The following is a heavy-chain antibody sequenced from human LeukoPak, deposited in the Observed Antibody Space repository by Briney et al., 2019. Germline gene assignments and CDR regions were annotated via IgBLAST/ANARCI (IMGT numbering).Heavy chain of an antibody. CDR1: GFTFSSYS. CDR3: AKENGGRIPMDV. Sequence: GGSLRLSCAASGFTFSSYSMNWVRQAPGKGLEWVSSISSSSSYIYYADSVKGRFTISRDNAKNSLYLQMNSLRAEDTAVYYCAKENGGRIPMDVWGKGTTVTVSS. J-gene: IGHJ6*03. D-gene: IGHD4-23*01. CDR2: ISSSSSYI. V-gene: IGHV3-21*01.